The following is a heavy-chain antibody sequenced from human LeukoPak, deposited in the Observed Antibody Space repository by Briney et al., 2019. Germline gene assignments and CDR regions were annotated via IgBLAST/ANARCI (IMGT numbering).Heavy chain of an antibody. V-gene: IGHV3-15*01. D-gene: IGHD1-7*01. CDR1: GFTFSNAW. Sequence: GGSLRLSRAASGFTFSNAWMSWVRQAPGKGLEWVGRIKSKTDGGTTDYAAPVKGRFTISRDDSKNTLYLQMNSLKTEDTAVYYCTTGPLLELLDYWGQGTLVTVSS. CDR2: IKSKTDGGTT. CDR3: TTGPLLELLDY. J-gene: IGHJ4*02.